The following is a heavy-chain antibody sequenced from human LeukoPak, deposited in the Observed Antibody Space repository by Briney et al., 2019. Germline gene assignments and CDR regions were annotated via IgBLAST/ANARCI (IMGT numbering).Heavy chain of an antibody. CDR2: IYSGGST. Sequence: GGSLRLSCAASGFTVSSNYMSWVRQAPGKGLEWVSVIYSGGSTYYADSVKGRFTISRDNSKTKLYLQMNSLRVEDTAVYYCARDSYSGYDPVDYFDYWGQGTLVTVSS. CDR1: GFTVSSNY. V-gene: IGHV3-66*01. D-gene: IGHD5-12*01. CDR3: ARDSYSGYDPVDYFDY. J-gene: IGHJ4*02.